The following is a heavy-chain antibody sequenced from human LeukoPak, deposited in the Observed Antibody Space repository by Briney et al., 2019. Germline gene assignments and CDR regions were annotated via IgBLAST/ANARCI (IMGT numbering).Heavy chain of an antibody. Sequence: ASVKVSCQASGYTFTSEFIHWVRQAPGQGLEWMGIINPSAGSTNFPQKFQGRVTMTRDTSTSTVYMELSNLRSEDTAVYYCAIWAGEANNNLWSGPFDHWGQGTLVTVSS. J-gene: IGHJ4*02. CDR3: AIWAGEANNNLWSGPFDH. CDR1: GYTFTSEF. V-gene: IGHV1-46*01. D-gene: IGHD3-3*01. CDR2: INPSAGST.